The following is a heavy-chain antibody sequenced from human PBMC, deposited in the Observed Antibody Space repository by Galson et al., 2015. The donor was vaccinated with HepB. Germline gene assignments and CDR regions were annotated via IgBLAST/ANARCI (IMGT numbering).Heavy chain of an antibody. CDR2: FDPEDGET. Sequence: SVKVSCKVSGYTLTELSMHWVRQAPGKGLEWMGGFDPEDGETIYAQKFQGRVTMTEDTSTDTAYMELSSLRSEGTAVYYCATYPAGGSESALSFDYWGQGTLVTVSS. V-gene: IGHV1-24*01. CDR1: GYTLTELS. J-gene: IGHJ4*02. CDR3: ATYPAGGSESALSFDY. D-gene: IGHD6-19*01.